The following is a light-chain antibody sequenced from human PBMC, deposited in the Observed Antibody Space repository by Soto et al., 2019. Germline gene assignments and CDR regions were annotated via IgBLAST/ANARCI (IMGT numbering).Light chain of an antibody. V-gene: IGLV2-23*02. Sequence: QCALTQPASVSGSPEQSITISCTGTSSDLGSYNLVSWYQQHPGKAPKLMIYEVTKRPSGVSNRFSGSKSGNTASLTISGLQAEDEADYYCCSYAGSGTVVFGGGTKLTVL. CDR3: CSYAGSGTVV. CDR1: SSDLGSYNL. J-gene: IGLJ2*01. CDR2: EVT.